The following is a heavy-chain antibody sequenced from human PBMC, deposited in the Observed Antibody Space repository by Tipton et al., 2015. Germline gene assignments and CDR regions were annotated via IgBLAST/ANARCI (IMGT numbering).Heavy chain of an antibody. V-gene: IGHV4-59*04. D-gene: IGHD3-9*01. Sequence: TLSLTCTVSGGSFNDFYWSWIRQPPGKGLEWIGSISHSGNTYYNPSLKSRVTMSRDTSKNQFSLKLTSVTAADTAVYYCACQDYDSLTRDYQTVDYWGQGTLVTVSS. CDR2: ISHSGNT. CDR1: GGSFNDFY. CDR3: ACQDYDSLTRDYQTVDY. J-gene: IGHJ4*02.